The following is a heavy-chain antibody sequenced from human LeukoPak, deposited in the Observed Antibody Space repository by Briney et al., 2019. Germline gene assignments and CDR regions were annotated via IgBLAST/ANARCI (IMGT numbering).Heavy chain of an antibody. CDR3: ARQPYSSSWSLDYMDV. V-gene: IGHV5-51*01. J-gene: IGHJ6*03. Sequence: GESLKISCKGSGYSFTRYWIGWVRPMPGKGLEWMGIIYPGDSDTRYSPSFQGQVTISADKSISTAYLQWSSLKASDTAMYYCARQPYSSSWSLDYMDVWGKGTTVIVSS. D-gene: IGHD6-13*01. CDR2: IYPGDSDT. CDR1: GYSFTRYW.